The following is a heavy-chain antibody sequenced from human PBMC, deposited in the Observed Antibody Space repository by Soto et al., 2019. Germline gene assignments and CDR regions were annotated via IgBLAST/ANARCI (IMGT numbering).Heavy chain of an antibody. J-gene: IGHJ6*02. V-gene: IGHV1-18*04. Sequence: ASVKVSCKASGYTFTSYGISWVRQAHGQGLEWMGLISAYNGSTNYAQKLQGRVTMTTDTSTSTAYMELRSLRSDDTAVYYCARAQYIVVVPAANHYYYYGMDVWGQGTTVTVSS. CDR1: GYTFTSYG. CDR2: ISAYNGST. CDR3: ARAQYIVVVPAANHYYYYGMDV. D-gene: IGHD2-2*01.